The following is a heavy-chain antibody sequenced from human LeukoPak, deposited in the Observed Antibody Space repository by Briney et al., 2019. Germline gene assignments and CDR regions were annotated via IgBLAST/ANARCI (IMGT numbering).Heavy chain of an antibody. D-gene: IGHD3-16*02. CDR1: GGTFSSYD. V-gene: IGHV1-69*05. J-gene: IGHJ5*02. CDR3: ARDNSVGDIAWWFDP. CDR2: IMPMFGKT. Sequence: SVKVSCKASGGTFSSYDISWVRQAPGQGLEWMGGIMPMFGKTNYAQKFQGRVTMTRDMSTTTDYMELSSLRSEDTAVYYCARDNSVGDIAWWFDPWGQGTLVTVSS.